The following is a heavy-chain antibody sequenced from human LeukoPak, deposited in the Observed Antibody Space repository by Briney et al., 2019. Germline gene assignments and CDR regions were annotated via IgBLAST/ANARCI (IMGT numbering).Heavy chain of an antibody. CDR3: ARAPSEIGGYYPEYFRH. J-gene: IGHJ1*01. CDR1: GFTFSSNW. Sequence: GGSLRLSCTASGFTFSSNWMSWVRQAPGKGLVWVSRIKSDGSTRYADSVKGRFTISRDNAKNTVSLQMNSLRAEDTGVYYCARAPSEIGGYYPEYFRHWGQGTLVTVSP. CDR2: IKSDGST. D-gene: IGHD3-22*01. V-gene: IGHV3-74*01.